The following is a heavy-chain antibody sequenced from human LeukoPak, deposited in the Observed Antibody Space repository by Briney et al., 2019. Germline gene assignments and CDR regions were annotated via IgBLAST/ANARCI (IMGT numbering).Heavy chain of an antibody. V-gene: IGHV5-51*01. CDR2: IYPDDSDS. D-gene: IGHD3-3*01. J-gene: IGHJ4*02. CDR1: GSRFYYYW. Sequence: GASLKISCKASGSRFYYYWIAWVRPMPGKGLEWMGIIYPDDSDSTYSPSFQGQVTISVDKSINTAYLQWSSLKASNTAIYYCARVGSVTNFGVVSYYFDYWGQGTLVTVSS. CDR3: ARVGSVTNFGVVSYYFDY.